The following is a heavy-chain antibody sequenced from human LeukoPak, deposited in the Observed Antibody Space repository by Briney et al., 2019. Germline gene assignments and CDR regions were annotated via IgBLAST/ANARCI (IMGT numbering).Heavy chain of an antibody. Sequence: SETLSLTCTVSGGSISSGGYYWSWIRQPPGKGLEWIGYIYYSGSTNYNPSLKSRVTISVDTSKNQFSLKLSSVTAADTAVYYCARRGGDYELDYWGQGTLVTVSS. J-gene: IGHJ4*02. V-gene: IGHV4-61*08. CDR3: ARRGGDYELDY. CDR2: IYYSGST. CDR1: GGSISSGGYY. D-gene: IGHD4-17*01.